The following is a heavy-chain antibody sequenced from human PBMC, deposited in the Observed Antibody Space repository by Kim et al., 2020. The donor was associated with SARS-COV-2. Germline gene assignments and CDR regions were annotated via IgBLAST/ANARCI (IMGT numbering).Heavy chain of an antibody. V-gene: IGHV3-33*06. J-gene: IGHJ3*02. CDR1: GFTFSSYG. Sequence: GGSLRLSCAASGFTFSSYGMHWVRQAPGKGLEWVAVIWYDGSNKYYADSVKGRFTISRDNSKNTLYLQMNSLRAEDTAVYYCAKDPYCSSTSCYVGTFDIWGQGTMVTVSS. CDR2: IWYDGSNK. D-gene: IGHD2-2*01. CDR3: AKDPYCSSTSCYVGTFDI.